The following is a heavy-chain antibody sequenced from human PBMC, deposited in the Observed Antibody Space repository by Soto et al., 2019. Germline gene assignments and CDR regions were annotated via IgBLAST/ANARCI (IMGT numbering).Heavy chain of an antibody. CDR1: WVTFVNHG. Sequence: FQRVWCRAAWVTFVNHGSRWILKAQGKGLEWVAVISYDGSNKYYADSVKGRFTISRDNSKNTLYLQMNSLRAEDTAVYYCASTRRDGYNNYYYYYGMDVWGQGTTVTGSS. CDR3: ASTRRDGYNNYYYYYGMDV. V-gene: IGHV3-30*03. J-gene: IGHJ6*02. CDR2: ISYDGSNK. D-gene: IGHD5-12*01.